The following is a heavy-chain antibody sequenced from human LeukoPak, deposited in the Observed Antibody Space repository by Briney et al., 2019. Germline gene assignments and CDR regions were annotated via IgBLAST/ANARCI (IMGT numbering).Heavy chain of an antibody. CDR1: GFTFSSSG. Sequence: GGSLRLSCAASGFTFSSSGMHWVRQAPGKGLEWVAVILYNGSNKYYADSVKGRFTISRDNSKNTLYLQMNSLRVEDTAVYYWARAGGYCSGGSCYRGYSWFDPWGQGTLVTVSS. V-gene: IGHV3-33*01. CDR3: ARAGGYCSGGSCYRGYSWFDP. D-gene: IGHD2-15*01. CDR2: ILYNGSNK. J-gene: IGHJ5*02.